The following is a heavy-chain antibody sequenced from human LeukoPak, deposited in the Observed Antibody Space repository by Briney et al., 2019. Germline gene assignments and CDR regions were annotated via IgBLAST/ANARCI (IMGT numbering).Heavy chain of an antibody. D-gene: IGHD1-26*01. V-gene: IGHV6-1*01. Sequence: SQTLSLTCAISGDSLSSNSAAWNWVRQSPSRGLEWLGSTYYRSKLYNDYAVSVKSRITINPDTSKNQFFLQVKSVTPEDTAVYYCARDSYVNDAFDIWGQGTMVTVSS. J-gene: IGHJ3*02. CDR2: TYYRSKLYN. CDR3: ARDSYVNDAFDI. CDR1: GDSLSSNSAA.